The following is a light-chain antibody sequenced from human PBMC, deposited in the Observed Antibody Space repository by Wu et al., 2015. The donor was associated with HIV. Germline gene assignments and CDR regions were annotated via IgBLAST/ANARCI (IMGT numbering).Light chain of an antibody. CDR3: QQYDNWPPFT. V-gene: IGKV3-15*01. J-gene: IGKJ5*01. CDR2: RAS. CDR1: QSVSSD. Sequence: EIVMTQSPATLSVSPGERATLSCRASQSVSSDLAWYQQKPGQAPRLLIYRASTRATGVPARFSGSGSGTDFTLTIDNLQSEDFAIYYCQQYDNWPPFTFGQGTRLDTK.